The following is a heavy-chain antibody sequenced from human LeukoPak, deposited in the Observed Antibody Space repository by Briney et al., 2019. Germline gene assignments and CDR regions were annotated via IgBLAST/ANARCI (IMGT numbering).Heavy chain of an antibody. CDR1: GFTLSSYW. V-gene: IGHV3-7*01. D-gene: IGHD5-24*01. CDR3: ARGTTILIS. Sequence: PGGSLRLSCAASGFTLSSYWMSWVRQAPGKGLEWVANIKQDGSERYYVDSVKGRFTISRDNAKNSLYLQMNSLRAEDTAVYYCARGTTILISWGQGTMVTVSS. J-gene: IGHJ3*01. CDR2: IKQDGSER.